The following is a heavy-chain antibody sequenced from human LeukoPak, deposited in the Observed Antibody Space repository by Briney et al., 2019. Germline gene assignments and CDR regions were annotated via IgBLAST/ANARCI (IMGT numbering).Heavy chain of an antibody. D-gene: IGHD3-10*01. CDR3: TKDFSGSYKN. Sequence: GGSLRLSCATSGFTFDDYAFHWVRQVPGKGLEWFSLISRDGGTTSYGDSVKGRFTISRDNSKNSLYMQMNSLKTEDSALYYCTKDFSGSYKNWGQGPLVTVSS. V-gene: IGHV3-43*02. CDR1: GFTFDDYA. J-gene: IGHJ4*02. CDR2: ISRDGGTT.